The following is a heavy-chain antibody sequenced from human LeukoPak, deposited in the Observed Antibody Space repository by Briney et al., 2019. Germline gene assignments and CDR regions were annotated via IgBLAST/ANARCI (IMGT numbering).Heavy chain of an antibody. CDR3: AREVGYCDTASCRGDYYYFYMDV. J-gene: IGHJ6*03. Sequence: GGSLCLSCAASGFTFSNYHMIWVRRAPGKGLEWVSYINNSGTKIYYADSVKGRFTISRDNAKNSLYLQMNSLRAEDTAVYYCAREVGYCDTASCRGDYYYFYMDVWGKGTTVTVSS. CDR1: GFTFSNYH. CDR2: INNSGTKI. V-gene: IGHV3-48*04. D-gene: IGHD2-15*01.